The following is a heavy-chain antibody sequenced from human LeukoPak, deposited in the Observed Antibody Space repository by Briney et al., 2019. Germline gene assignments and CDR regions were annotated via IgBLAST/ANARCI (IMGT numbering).Heavy chain of an antibody. D-gene: IGHD6-6*01. J-gene: IGHJ4*02. V-gene: IGHV3-23*01. CDR1: GFTFSNAY. CDR3: ASPGGAARGGLDY. Sequence: GGSLRLSCAASGFTFSNAYMNWVRQAPGKGLEWVSAITGSGGSTYYADSVKGRFTISRDNSENTLYLQMNSLRAEDTAVYYCASPGGAARGGLDYWGQGTLVTVSS. CDR2: ITGSGGST.